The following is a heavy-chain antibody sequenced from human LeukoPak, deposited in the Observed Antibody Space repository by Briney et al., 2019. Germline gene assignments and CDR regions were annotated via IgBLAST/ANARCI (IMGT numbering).Heavy chain of an antibody. V-gene: IGHV3-23*01. D-gene: IGHD3-22*01. J-gene: IGHJ4*02. CDR3: AKLGTSDSRGYYFLFDY. CDR2: ISGSGSGT. CDR1: GFAFSDYA. Sequence: GGSLRLSCAASGFAFSDYAMGWVRQAPGKGPEWVSVISGSGSGTDYGDSVKGRFTISRDNFRNTLSLQMSSLRAADTAIYYCAKLGTSDSRGYYFLFDYWGQGNLVTVSS.